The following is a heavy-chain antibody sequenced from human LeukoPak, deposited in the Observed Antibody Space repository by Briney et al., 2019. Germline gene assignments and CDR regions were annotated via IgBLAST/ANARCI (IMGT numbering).Heavy chain of an antibody. CDR1: GFTFSDYT. J-gene: IGHJ3*02. V-gene: IGHV3-23*01. Sequence: GGSLRLSCAASGFTFSDYTMNWVRQAPGKGLEWVSAISGSGVGTYYADSVKGRFTISRDNSWNTLYLQMSSLRAEDTALYYCAKDQVISGSEASDIWGQGTMVTVSS. CDR2: ISGSGVGT. CDR3: AKDQVISGSEASDI. D-gene: IGHD2-21*01.